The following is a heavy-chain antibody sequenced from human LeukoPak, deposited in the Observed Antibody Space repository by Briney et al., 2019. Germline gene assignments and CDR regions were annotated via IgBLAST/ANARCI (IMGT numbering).Heavy chain of an antibody. D-gene: IGHD3-9*01. CDR1: GFTFSIYW. J-gene: IGHJ6*02. CDR2: IKKDGSEK. Sequence: GGSLRLSCAASGFTFSIYWVSWVRQAPGEGLWWVSNIKKDGSEKYYVDSVKGRFTISRDNAKNSLYLQMNSLRAEDTAVYYCARDDHILTGYYLAYYYYGMDVWGQGTTVTVSS. CDR3: ARDDHILTGYYLAYYYYGMDV. V-gene: IGHV3-7*01.